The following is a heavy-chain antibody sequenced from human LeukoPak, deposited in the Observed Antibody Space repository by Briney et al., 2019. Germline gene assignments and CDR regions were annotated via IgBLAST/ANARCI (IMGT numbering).Heavy chain of an antibody. D-gene: IGHD2-15*01. J-gene: IGHJ4*02. CDR2: ISNNGGYT. CDR1: GFTFSSSA. V-gene: IGHV3-23*01. CDR3: AKQLGYCSDGSCYFPY. Sequence: GGSLRLSCEVSGFTFSSSAMSWVRQAPGKGLEWVSAISNNGGYTYYADSVQGRFTISRDNSKSTLCLQMNSLRAEDTAVYYCAKQLGYCSDGSCYFPYWGQGTLVTVSS.